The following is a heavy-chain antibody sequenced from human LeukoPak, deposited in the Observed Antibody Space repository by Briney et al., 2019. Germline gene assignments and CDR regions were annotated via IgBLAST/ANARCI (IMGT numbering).Heavy chain of an antibody. V-gene: IGHV1-3*01. CDR2: INAGNGNT. J-gene: IGHJ6*03. D-gene: IGHD5-12*01. Sequence: GASVKVSCKASGYTFTSYAMHWVRQAPGQRLEWMGWINAGNGNTKYSQKFQGRVTITADESTSTAYMELSSLRSEDTAVYYCARAGLRSYTARDYYYMDVWGKGTTVTVSS. CDR3: ARAGLRSYTARDYYYMDV. CDR1: GYTFTSYA.